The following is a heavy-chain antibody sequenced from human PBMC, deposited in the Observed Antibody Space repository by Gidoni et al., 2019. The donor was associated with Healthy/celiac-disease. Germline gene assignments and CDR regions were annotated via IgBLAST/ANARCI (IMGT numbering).Heavy chain of an antibody. J-gene: IGHJ2*01. CDR3: AGRQRRGERVRLPYGYFDL. Sequence: QVQLQPWGAGLLKPSETLSLTCAVYGGSFSGYYWSWIRQPPGKGLAWIGEINHSGGTNYNPSLKSRVTISVDTSKNQFSLKLSSVTAADTAVYYCAGRQRRGERVRLPYGYFDLWGRGTLVTVSS. D-gene: IGHD2-21*02. CDR2: INHSGGT. V-gene: IGHV4-34*01. CDR1: GGSFSGYY.